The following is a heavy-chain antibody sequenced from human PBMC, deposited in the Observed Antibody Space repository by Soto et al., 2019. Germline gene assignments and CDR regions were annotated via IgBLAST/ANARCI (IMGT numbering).Heavy chain of an antibody. J-gene: IGHJ6*03. CDR2: IIPILGIA. Sequence: SLKVSCKASGGTFSSYTISWVRQAPGQGLEWMGRIIPILGIANYAQKFQGRVTITADKSTSTAYMELSSLRSEDTAVYYCAWNNWNAYYYYYYMDVWGKGTAVTVSS. V-gene: IGHV1-69*02. CDR3: AWNNWNAYYYYYYMDV. CDR1: GGTFSSYT. D-gene: IGHD1-1*01.